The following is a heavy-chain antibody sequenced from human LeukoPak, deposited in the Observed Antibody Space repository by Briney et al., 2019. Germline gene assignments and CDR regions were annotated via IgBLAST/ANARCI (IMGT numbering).Heavy chain of an antibody. V-gene: IGHV4-4*09. Sequence: SETLSLTCTVSGGSISSYYWSWIRQPPGKGLEWIGYIYHSGTTFYNPSLKSRVTISVDTSKNQFSLKLNSVTAADTAVYYCARVGSKFPYWYFDLWGRGTLITVFS. D-gene: IGHD6-25*01. CDR3: ARVGSKFPYWYFDL. J-gene: IGHJ2*01. CDR1: GGSISSYY. CDR2: IYHSGTT.